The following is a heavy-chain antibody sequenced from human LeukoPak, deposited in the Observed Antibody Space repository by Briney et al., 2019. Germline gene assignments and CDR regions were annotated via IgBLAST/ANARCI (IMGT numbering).Heavy chain of an antibody. D-gene: IGHD2-15*01. CDR1: GYTFTGYY. V-gene: IGHV1-2*02. CDR2: INPNTGGT. J-gene: IGHJ4*02. Sequence: GASVKVSCKASGYTFTGYYIHWVRQAPGQGLEWMGWINPNTGGTNYAQRFQGRVTMTRDTSISTVYMELSRLRSDDTAVYYCARPYCTSRSCHDYFDYWGQGTLVTVSS. CDR3: ARPYCTSRSCHDYFDY.